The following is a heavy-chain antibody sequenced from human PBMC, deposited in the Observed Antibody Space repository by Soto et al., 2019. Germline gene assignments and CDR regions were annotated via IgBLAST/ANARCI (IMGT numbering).Heavy chain of an antibody. CDR3: ARYSGNDCIDY. V-gene: IGHV3-7*04. CDR2: IKHDGSEK. CDR1: GFTFNNYW. Sequence: EVQLVESGGTLVQPGGSLRLSCVVSGFTFNNYWMSWVRQAPGKGLEWVANIKHDGSEKYYLDSVMGRFTISRDDAKNSRYLQMSSLRVEDTAMYYCARYSGNDCIDYWGQGTLVTASS. J-gene: IGHJ4*02. D-gene: IGHD5-12*01.